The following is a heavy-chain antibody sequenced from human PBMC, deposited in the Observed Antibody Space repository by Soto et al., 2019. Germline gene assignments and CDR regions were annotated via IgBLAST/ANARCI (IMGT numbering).Heavy chain of an antibody. J-gene: IGHJ2*01. Sequence: QVQLVESGGGVVQPGRSLRLSCAASGFTFSSYAMHWVRQAPGKGLEWVAVISYDGSNKYYADSVKGRFTISRDNSKNPLYLQLNSLRTEDTAVYYCARPLWRDDYNWGYCDLWGRGTLVTVSS. V-gene: IGHV3-30-3*01. D-gene: IGHD4-4*01. CDR2: ISYDGSNK. CDR3: ARPLWRDDYNWGYCDL. CDR1: GFTFSSYA.